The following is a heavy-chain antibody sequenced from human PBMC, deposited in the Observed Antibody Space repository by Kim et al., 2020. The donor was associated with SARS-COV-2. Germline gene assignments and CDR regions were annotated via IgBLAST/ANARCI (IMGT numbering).Heavy chain of an antibody. CDR1: GGSISSGGYS. Sequence: SETLSLTCAVSGGSISSGGYSWSWIRQPPGKGLEWIGYIYHSGSTYYNPSLKSRVTISVDRSKNQFSLKLSSVTAADTAVYYCAREGSILNGSQSRAFGIWGQGTMVTVSS. J-gene: IGHJ3*02. V-gene: IGHV4-30-2*01. CDR2: IYHSGST. D-gene: IGHD3-9*01. CDR3: AREGSILNGSQSRAFGI.